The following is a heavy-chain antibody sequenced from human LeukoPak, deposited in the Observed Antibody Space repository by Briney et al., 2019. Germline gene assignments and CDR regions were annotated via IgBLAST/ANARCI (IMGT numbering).Heavy chain of an antibody. CDR1: GFTFRSHD. CDR3: AKDLRPGGYCSSTSCYTVGWDY. D-gene: IGHD2-2*02. CDR2: ISASGGST. V-gene: IGHV3-23*01. Sequence: GGSLRLSCAASGFTFRSHDMSWVRQAPGKGLEWVSGISASGGSTFYADSVKGRFTISRDNSKNTLYLQMNGLRVEDTAVYYCAKDLRPGGYCSSTSCYTVGWDYWGQGTLVTVSS. J-gene: IGHJ4*02.